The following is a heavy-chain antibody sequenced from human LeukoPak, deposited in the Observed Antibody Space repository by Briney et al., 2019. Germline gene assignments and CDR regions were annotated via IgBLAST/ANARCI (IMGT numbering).Heavy chain of an antibody. CDR1: GGSISSYY. CDR3: ARVESSDMDKINY. Sequence: PSETPSLTRTVSGGSISSYYWSWIRQPPGKGLEWIGYIYYSGSTNYNPSLKSRVTISVDTSKNQFSLKLSSVTAADTAVYYCARVESSDMDKINYWGQGTLVTVSS. J-gene: IGHJ4*02. CDR2: IYYSGST. D-gene: IGHD5-24*01. V-gene: IGHV4-59*01.